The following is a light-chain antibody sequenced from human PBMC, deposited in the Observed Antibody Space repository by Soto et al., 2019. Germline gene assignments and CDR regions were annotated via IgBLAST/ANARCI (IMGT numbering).Light chain of an antibody. CDR3: QQYDSYPFT. J-gene: IGKJ4*01. Sequence: DIQMTQSPSTLSASEGDRGTITCRASQSINNWLAWYQQKPGKAPKLLISKAYNLKSRVPSRFSGTGYGTEFTLTISSLQPDDFASSYCQQYDSYPFTFGGGTKVEI. CDR2: KAY. CDR1: QSINNW. V-gene: IGKV1-5*03.